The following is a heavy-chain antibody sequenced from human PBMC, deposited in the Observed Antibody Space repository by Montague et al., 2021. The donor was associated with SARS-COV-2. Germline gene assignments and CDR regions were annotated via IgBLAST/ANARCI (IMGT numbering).Heavy chain of an antibody. CDR2: ISYDGSNK. J-gene: IGHJ6*02. V-gene: IGHV3-30-3*01. CDR3: ARDREITMVRGAPLYGMDV. Sequence: SLRLSCAASGFTVSSYAMHWVRQAPGKGLEWVAVISYDGSNKYYADSVQGRFTISRDKSKNTLYLQMNSLRAEDTAVYYCARDREITMVRGAPLYGMDVWGQGTTVTVSS. CDR1: GFTVSSYA. D-gene: IGHD3-10*01.